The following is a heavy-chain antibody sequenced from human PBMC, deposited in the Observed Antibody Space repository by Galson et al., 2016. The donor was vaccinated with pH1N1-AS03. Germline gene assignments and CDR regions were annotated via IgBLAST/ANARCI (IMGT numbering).Heavy chain of an antibody. CDR1: GFTFSNFG. D-gene: IGHD3-22*01. J-gene: IGHJ4*02. CDR3: AKDLNCYYKSSGLFDY. V-gene: IGHV3-30*18. CDR2: ISFDGNYK. Sequence: SLRLSCAASGFTFSNFGMHWVRQAPGKGLEWVAVISFDGNYKHYGDSVKGRFTISRDNSRNTVYLQMNSLRAEDTAMFYCAKDLNCYYKSSGLFDYWGQGTLVTVSS.